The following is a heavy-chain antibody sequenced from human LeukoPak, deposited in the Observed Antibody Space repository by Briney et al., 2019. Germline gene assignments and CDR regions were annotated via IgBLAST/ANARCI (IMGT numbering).Heavy chain of an antibody. V-gene: IGHV1-2*02. CDR1: GYTFTGYY. CDR3: ASRRSSGPIGPFDY. Sequence: VASVKVSCKASGYTFTGYYMHWVRQAPGQGLEWMGWINPNSGGTNYAQKFQGRVTMTRDTSISTAYMELSRLRSDDTAVYYCASRRSSGPIGPFDYWGQGTLVTASS. CDR2: INPNSGGT. J-gene: IGHJ4*02. D-gene: IGHD3-22*01.